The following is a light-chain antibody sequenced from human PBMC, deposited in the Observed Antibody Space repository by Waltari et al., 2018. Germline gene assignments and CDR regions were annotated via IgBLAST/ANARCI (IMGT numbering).Light chain of an antibody. CDR2: EVS. CDR3: SSYTSSSTLGV. CDR1: SSDVGGYND. V-gene: IGLV2-14*01. Sequence: QSALTQPASVSGSPGQSITISCTGTSSDVGGYNDVSWYQQHPGKAPKLKIYEVSNRPSGVSNRFSGSKSGNTASLTISGLQAEDEADYYCSSYTSSSTLGVFGGGTKLTVL. J-gene: IGLJ3*02.